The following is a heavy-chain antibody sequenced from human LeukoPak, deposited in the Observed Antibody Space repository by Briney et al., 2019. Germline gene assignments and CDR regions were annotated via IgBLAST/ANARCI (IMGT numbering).Heavy chain of an antibody. Sequence: ASVKVSCKASGYTFTSYAMNWVRQAPGQGLEWMGWINTNTGNPTYAQGFTGRFVFSLDTSVSTAYLQISSLKAEDTAVYYCARAPRGSSSWPRASDYYYGMDVWGQGTTVTVSS. D-gene: IGHD6-13*01. CDR2: INTNTGNP. V-gene: IGHV7-4-1*02. J-gene: IGHJ6*02. CDR1: GYTFTSYA. CDR3: ARAPRGSSSWPRASDYYYGMDV.